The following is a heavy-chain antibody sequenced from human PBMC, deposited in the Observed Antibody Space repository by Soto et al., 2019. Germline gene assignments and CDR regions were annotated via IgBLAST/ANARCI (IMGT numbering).Heavy chain of an antibody. J-gene: IGHJ6*02. V-gene: IGHV5-10-1*01. D-gene: IGHD4-17*01. CDR2: IDPSDSYT. CDR1: GYSFTSYW. CDR3: ARQAYGDYVGYYYGMDV. Sequence: LGESLKISCKGSGYSFTSYWISWVRQMPGKGLEWMGRIDPSDSYTNYSPSFQGHVTISADKSVSTAYLQWSSLKASDTAMYYCARQAYGDYVGYYYGMDVWGQGTTVTVYS.